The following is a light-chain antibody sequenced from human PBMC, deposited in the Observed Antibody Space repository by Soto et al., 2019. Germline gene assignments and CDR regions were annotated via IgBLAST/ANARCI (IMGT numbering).Light chain of an antibody. Sequence: QSVLTQPASVSGSPGQSITISCAGTNSDIGAYNFVSWYQQHPGKAHKLIIYEVSHRPSGISNRFSGSKSGNTASLTISGLQPDDESDYYCSSYRSSSTPVFGGGTKLTV. CDR3: SSYRSSSTPV. CDR2: EVS. J-gene: IGLJ3*02. CDR1: NSDIGAYNF. V-gene: IGLV2-14*01.